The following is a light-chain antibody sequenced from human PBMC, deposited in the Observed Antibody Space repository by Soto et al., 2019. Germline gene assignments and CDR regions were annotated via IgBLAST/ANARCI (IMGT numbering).Light chain of an antibody. Sequence: QSALTQPASVSGSPGQSITFSCTGTSSDVGGYNYVSWYQQHPGKAPKLMIYEVSNRPSGVSNRFSGSKSGNTASLTISGLQAEDEADYYCSSYTSSRYVFGTGTKLTVL. CDR2: EVS. V-gene: IGLV2-14*01. CDR1: SSDVGGYNY. J-gene: IGLJ1*01. CDR3: SSYTSSRYV.